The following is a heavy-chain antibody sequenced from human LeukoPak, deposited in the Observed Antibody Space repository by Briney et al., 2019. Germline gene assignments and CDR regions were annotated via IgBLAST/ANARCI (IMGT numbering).Heavy chain of an antibody. V-gene: IGHV3-23*01. J-gene: IGHJ3*01. CDR3: AKARIAAAGTGAFDV. D-gene: IGHD6-13*01. Sequence: GGSLRLSCAASGFTVSSYGMTWVRQAPGKGLEWVSAFSATDGSAQYAESVKGRFTISRDNSKNSLYLQMNSLRDEDTAVYYCAKARIAAAGTGAFDVWGQGTMVSVSS. CDR1: GFTVSSYG. CDR2: FSATDGSA.